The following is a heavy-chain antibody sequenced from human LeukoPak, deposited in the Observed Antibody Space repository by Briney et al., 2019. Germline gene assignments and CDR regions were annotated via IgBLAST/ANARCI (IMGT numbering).Heavy chain of an antibody. D-gene: IGHD6-13*01. J-gene: IGHJ5*02. CDR2: ISGSGGST. Sequence: PGGSLRLSCAASGFTFSGYAMSWVRQAPGKGLEWVSAISGSGGSTYYADSVKGRFTISRDNSKNTLYLQMNSLRAEDTAVYYCAKDRLYSSSWFRFDPWGQGTLVTVSS. V-gene: IGHV3-23*01. CDR3: AKDRLYSSSWFRFDP. CDR1: GFTFSGYA.